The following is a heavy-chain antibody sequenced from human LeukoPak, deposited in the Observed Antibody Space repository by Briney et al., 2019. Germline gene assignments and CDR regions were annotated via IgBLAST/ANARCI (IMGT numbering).Heavy chain of an antibody. CDR1: GYTFTGYY. J-gene: IGHJ6*04. Sequence: GASVKVSCKASGYTFTGYYMHWVRQAPGQGLEWMGWINPNSGGTNYAQKFQGWVTMTRDTSISTAYMELSRLRSDDTAVYYCARGHRAVAGSSDYYYYGMDVWGKGTTVTVSS. CDR2: INPNSGGT. D-gene: IGHD6-19*01. V-gene: IGHV1-2*04. CDR3: ARGHRAVAGSSDYYYYGMDV.